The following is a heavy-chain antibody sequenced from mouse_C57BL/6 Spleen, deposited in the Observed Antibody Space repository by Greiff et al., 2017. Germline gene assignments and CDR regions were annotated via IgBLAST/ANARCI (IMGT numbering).Heavy chain of an antibody. CDR2: IYPGDGDT. V-gene: IGHV1-82*01. D-gene: IGHD3-2*02. Sequence: VQLQQSGPELVKPGASVKISCKASGYAFSSSWMNWVKQRPGKGLEWIGRIYPGDGDTNYNGKFKGKATLTADKSSSTAYMQLSSLTSEDSAVYFCARWGAQATRAAWFAYWGQGTLVTVSA. CDR1: GYAFSSSW. CDR3: ARWGAQATRAAWFAY. J-gene: IGHJ3*01.